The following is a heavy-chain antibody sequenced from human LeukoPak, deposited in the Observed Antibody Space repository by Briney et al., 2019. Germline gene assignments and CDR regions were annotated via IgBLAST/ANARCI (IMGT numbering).Heavy chain of an antibody. D-gene: IGHD3-10*01. V-gene: IGHV1-2*04. CDR2: INPNSGGT. Sequence: ASVKVSCKASGYTFTGYYMHWVRQAPGQGLEWMGWINPNSGGTNYAQKFQGWVTMSRDTSISTAYMELSRLRSDDTAVYYCARDSSFYGSGSYSPFDYWGQGTLVSVSS. J-gene: IGHJ4*02. CDR3: ARDSSFYGSGSYSPFDY. CDR1: GYTFTGYY.